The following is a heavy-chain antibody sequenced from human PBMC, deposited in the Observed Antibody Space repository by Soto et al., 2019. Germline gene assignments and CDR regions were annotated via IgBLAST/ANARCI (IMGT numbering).Heavy chain of an antibody. Sequence: GESLKISCKGSGYSFTSYWIGWVRQMPGKGLEWMGIIYPGDSDTRYSPSFQGQVTISADKSISTAYLQWSSLKASDTAMYYCAIAYCSGGSCYYYGMDVWGQGTTVTVSS. J-gene: IGHJ6*02. CDR1: GYSFTSYW. V-gene: IGHV5-51*01. CDR3: AIAYCSGGSCYYYGMDV. D-gene: IGHD2-15*01. CDR2: IYPGDSDT.